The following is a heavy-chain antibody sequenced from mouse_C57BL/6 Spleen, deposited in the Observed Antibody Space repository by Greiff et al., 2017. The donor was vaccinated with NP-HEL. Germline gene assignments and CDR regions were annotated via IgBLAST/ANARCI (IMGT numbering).Heavy chain of an antibody. CDR2: IYPRSGNT. J-gene: IGHJ1*03. Sequence: VQLQQSGAELARPGASVKLSCKASGYTFTSYGISWVKQRTGQGLEWIGEIYPRSGNTYYNEKFKGKATLTADKSSSTGYMELRSLTSEDSAVYFCARSYDGYPHWYFDVWGTGTTVTVSS. V-gene: IGHV1-81*01. D-gene: IGHD2-3*01. CDR3: ARSYDGYPHWYFDV. CDR1: GYTFTSYG.